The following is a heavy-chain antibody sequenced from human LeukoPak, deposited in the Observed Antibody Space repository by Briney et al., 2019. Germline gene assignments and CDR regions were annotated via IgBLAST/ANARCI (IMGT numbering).Heavy chain of an antibody. Sequence: SETLSLTCTVSGVSISSSSYYWGWIRQPPGKGLEWIGSIYYSGSTYYNPSLKSRVTISVDTSKNQFSLKLSSVTAADTAVYYCARRTLGEQQLVDWFDPWGQGTLVTVSS. CDR3: ARRTLGEQQLVDWFDP. V-gene: IGHV4-39*01. CDR1: GVSISSSSYY. D-gene: IGHD6-13*01. CDR2: IYYSGST. J-gene: IGHJ5*02.